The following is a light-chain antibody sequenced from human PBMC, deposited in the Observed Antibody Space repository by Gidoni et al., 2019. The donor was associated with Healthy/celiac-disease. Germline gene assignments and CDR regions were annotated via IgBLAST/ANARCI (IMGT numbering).Light chain of an antibody. CDR3: QQYDNLGLT. J-gene: IGKJ4*01. Sequence: DIQMTQSPSSLSASVGDRVTITCQASQDVSNYLNWYQQKPGKAPKLLIYDASNWETGVPARFSGSGSGTDLTFTISSLQPEDIATYYCQQYDNLGLTCXEXTKVXIK. CDR1: QDVSNY. CDR2: DAS. V-gene: IGKV1-33*01.